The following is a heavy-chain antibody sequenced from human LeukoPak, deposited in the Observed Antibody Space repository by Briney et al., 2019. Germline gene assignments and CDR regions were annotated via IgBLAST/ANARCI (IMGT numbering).Heavy chain of an antibody. Sequence: PSETLSLTCTVSGGSISSGGYYWSWIRQHPGKGLEWIGYIYYSGSTYYNPSLKSRVTISVDTSKNQFSLKLSSVTAADTAVYYCARLGGRYNFLPLNWFDPWGQGTLVTVSS. D-gene: IGHD5-24*01. CDR1: GGSISSGGYY. V-gene: IGHV4-31*03. J-gene: IGHJ5*02. CDR3: ARLGGRYNFLPLNWFDP. CDR2: IYYSGST.